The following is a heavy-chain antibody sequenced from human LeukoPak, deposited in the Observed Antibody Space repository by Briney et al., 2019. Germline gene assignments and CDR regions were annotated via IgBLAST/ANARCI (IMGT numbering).Heavy chain of an antibody. J-gene: IGHJ3*02. V-gene: IGHV1-18*01. Sequence: GASVKVSCKASGYTFTSYGISWVRQAPGQGLEWMGWISAYNGNTNYAQKLQGRVTMTTDTSTSTAYMELRSLRSDDTAVYYCASWRGFCSSTSCYDAFDIWGQGTMVTVSS. D-gene: IGHD2-2*01. CDR2: ISAYNGNT. CDR1: GYTFTSYG. CDR3: ASWRGFCSSTSCYDAFDI.